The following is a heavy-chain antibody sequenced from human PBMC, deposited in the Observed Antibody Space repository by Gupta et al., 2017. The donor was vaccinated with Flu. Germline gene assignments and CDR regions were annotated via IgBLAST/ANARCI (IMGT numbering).Heavy chain of an antibody. CDR3: ARDSEVVVTATYYYYGMDV. CDR1: GGTFRSYA. D-gene: IGHD2-21*02. CDR2: IIPIFGTA. J-gene: IGHJ6*02. V-gene: IGHV1-69*06. Sequence: QVQLVQSGAEVKKPGSSVKVSCKASGGTFRSYAISWGRKAPGQGLEWMGGIIPIFGTANYAQKFQGRVTITADKSTSTAYMELSSLRSEDTAVYYCARDSEVVVTATYYYYGMDVWGQGTTVTVSS.